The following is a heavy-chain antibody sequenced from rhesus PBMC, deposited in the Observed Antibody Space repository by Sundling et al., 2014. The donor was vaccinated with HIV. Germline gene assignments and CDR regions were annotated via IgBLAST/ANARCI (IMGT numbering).Heavy chain of an antibody. CDR1: GFTFSTYG. V-gene: IGHV3-103*01. CDR2: INSVGGRT. Sequence: EVQLLETGGGLVQPGGSLKVSCEASGFTFSTYGMNWVRQAPGKGLEWVSGINSVGGRTYYADTVKGRFTISRDNSKNTLSLQMSSLRPEDTAVYYCAKEGLAAAGTDYFDNWGQGVLVTVSS. J-gene: IGHJ4*01. CDR3: AKEGLAAAGTDYFDN. D-gene: IGHD6-31*01.